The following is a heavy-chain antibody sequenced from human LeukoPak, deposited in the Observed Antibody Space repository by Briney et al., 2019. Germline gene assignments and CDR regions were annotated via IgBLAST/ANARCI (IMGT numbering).Heavy chain of an antibody. Sequence: SETLSLTCTVSGGSISSSSYYWGWIRQPPGKGLEWIGSIYYGGYTYYNPSLKSRVTISVDTSKNQFSLKLSSVAAADTAIYYCQSRFLEWLLDYWGQGTLVTVSS. CDR2: IYYGGYT. CDR3: QSRFLEWLLDY. J-gene: IGHJ4*02. D-gene: IGHD3-3*01. V-gene: IGHV4-39*01. CDR1: GGSISSSSYY.